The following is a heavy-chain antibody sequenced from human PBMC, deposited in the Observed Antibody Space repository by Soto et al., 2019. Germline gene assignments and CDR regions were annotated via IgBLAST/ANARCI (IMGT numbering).Heavy chain of an antibody. D-gene: IGHD5-12*01. CDR3: ARQDGYNSMSIELDFDY. CDR2: INAGNGNT. J-gene: IGHJ4*02. CDR1: GYTFTGYA. V-gene: IGHV1-3*01. Sequence: EASVKVSCKASGYTFTGYAMHWVRQAPGQRLEWMGWINAGNGNTKYSQKFQGRVTITRDTSASTAYMELSSLRSEDTAVYYCARQDGYNSMSIELDFDYWGQGTLVTVSS.